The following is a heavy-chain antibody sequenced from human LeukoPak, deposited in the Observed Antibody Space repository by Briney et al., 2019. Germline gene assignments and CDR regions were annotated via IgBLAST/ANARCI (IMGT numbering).Heavy chain of an antibody. J-gene: IGHJ4*02. Sequence: HGESLKISCKGSGYSFTSYWIGWVRQMPGKGLEWMGIIYPGDSDTGYSPSFQGQVTISADKSISTAYLQWSSLKASDTAMYYCARHFPLLWFGELSVDYWGQGTLVTVSS. CDR2: IYPGDSDT. CDR3: ARHFPLLWFGELSVDY. CDR1: GYSFTSYW. V-gene: IGHV5-51*01. D-gene: IGHD3-10*01.